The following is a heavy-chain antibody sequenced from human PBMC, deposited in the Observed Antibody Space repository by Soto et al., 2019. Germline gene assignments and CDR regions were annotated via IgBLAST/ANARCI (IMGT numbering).Heavy chain of an antibody. J-gene: IGHJ4*02. V-gene: IGHV4-31*03. CDR3: VSVIGGDSEYYFDF. D-gene: IGHD2-21*02. CDR2: IYYSGRT. Sequence: PSETLSLTCTVSGVSTSSGGYYWSWIRQHPGKGLEWIGNIYYSGRTYYNPSLKSRVILSVDTSKNHFSLTLRSVTAADSAMYYCVSVIGGDSEYYFDFWGQGALVTVSS. CDR1: GVSTSSGGYY.